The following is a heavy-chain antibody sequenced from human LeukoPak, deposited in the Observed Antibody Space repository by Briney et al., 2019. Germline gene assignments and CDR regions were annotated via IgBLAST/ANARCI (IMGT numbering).Heavy chain of an antibody. Sequence: ASVKVSCKASGYTFTSYGISWVRQAPGQALEWMGWISAYNGNTNYAQKLQGRVTMTTDTSTSTAYMELRSLRSDDTAVYYCARGRYDILTGDMEWFDPWGQGTLVTVSS. J-gene: IGHJ5*02. CDR1: GYTFTSYG. D-gene: IGHD3-9*01. CDR2: ISAYNGNT. V-gene: IGHV1-18*01. CDR3: ARGRYDILTGDMEWFDP.